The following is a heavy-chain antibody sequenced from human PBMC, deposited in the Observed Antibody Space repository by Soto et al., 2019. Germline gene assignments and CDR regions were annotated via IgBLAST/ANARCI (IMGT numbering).Heavy chain of an antibody. D-gene: IGHD5-12*01. CDR1: SGSISSSNW. CDR3: AGGGVLTVATINRGHYYYYMDV. V-gene: IGHV4-4*02. J-gene: IGHJ6*03. Sequence: SETLSLTCAVSSGSISSSNWWSWVRQPPGKGLEWIGEIYHSGSTNYNPSLKSRVTISVDKSKNQFSLKLSSVTAADTAVYYCAGGGVLTVATINRGHYYYYMDVWGKGTTVTVSS. CDR2: IYHSGST.